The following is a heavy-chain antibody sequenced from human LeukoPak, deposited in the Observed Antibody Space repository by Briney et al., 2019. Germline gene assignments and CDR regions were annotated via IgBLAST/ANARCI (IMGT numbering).Heavy chain of an antibody. D-gene: IGHD5-18*01. V-gene: IGHV3-23*01. Sequence: GGSLRLSCAASGFTFNSYAMSWVRQAPGKGLEWVSSISGSGGSTYYADSVKGRFTISRDHSKSTLYLQMNSLRAEDTAIYYCAKGGTALAFNFDYWGQGTLVTVSS. CDR3: AKGGTALAFNFDY. J-gene: IGHJ4*02. CDR1: GFTFNSYA. CDR2: ISGSGGST.